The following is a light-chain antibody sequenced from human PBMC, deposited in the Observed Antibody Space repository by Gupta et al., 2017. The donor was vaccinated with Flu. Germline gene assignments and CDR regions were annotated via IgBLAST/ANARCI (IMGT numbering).Light chain of an antibody. CDR3: QQEDSCPIA. CDR2: AAS. J-gene: IGKJ4*01. CDR1: QGINNY. Sequence: VQMTQSPSSLSASVGDRVTITCRASQGINNYLAWFQQKPGKAPKSLIYAASRWQSGVPSRFSDSGSGTDFILTISSRQPEDFATYYCQQEDSCPIAFGCGTRVEI. V-gene: IGKV1-16*01.